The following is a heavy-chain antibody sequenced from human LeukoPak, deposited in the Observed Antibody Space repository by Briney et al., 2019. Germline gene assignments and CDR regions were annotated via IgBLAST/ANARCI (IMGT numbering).Heavy chain of an antibody. J-gene: IGHJ4*02. CDR1: GFSFRDYT. CDR3: AKDSPSRTATTEVPVDY. CDR2: ISSSSYI. Sequence: PGGSLRLSCAASGFSFRDYTMNWVRQAPGKGLEWLASISSSSYIYFANSVRGRFTISRDNAKSSLYLQMNSLRAEDTAVYYCAKDSPSRTATTEVPVDYWGQGTLVTVSS. V-gene: IGHV3-69-1*01. D-gene: IGHD1/OR15-1a*01.